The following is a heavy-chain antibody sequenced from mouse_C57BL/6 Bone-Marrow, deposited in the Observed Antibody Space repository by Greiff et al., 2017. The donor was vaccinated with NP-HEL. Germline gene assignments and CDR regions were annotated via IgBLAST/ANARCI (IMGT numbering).Heavy chain of an antibody. V-gene: IGHV1-64*01. CDR3: ARSFYYYGTGY. CDR1: GYTFTSYW. J-gene: IGHJ2*01. D-gene: IGHD1-1*01. Sequence: VQLQQPGAELVKPGASVKLSCKASGYTFTSYWMHWVKQRPGQGLEWIGMIHPNSGSTNYNEKFKSKATLTVDKSSSTAYMQLSSLTSEDSAVYYCARSFYYYGTGYWGQGTTLTVSS. CDR2: IHPNSGST.